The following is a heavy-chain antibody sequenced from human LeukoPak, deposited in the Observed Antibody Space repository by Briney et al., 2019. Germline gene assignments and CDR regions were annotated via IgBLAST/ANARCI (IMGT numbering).Heavy chain of an antibody. J-gene: IGHJ4*02. CDR3: ARGPYYYDSSGYYFGYFDY. CDR1: GYTFTSYD. CDR2: MNPNSGNT. D-gene: IGHD3-22*01. V-gene: IGHV1-8*03. Sequence: ASVKVSCKASGYTFTSYDINWVRQATGQGLEWMGWMNPNSGNTAYAQKFQGRVTITADESTSTAYMELSSLRSEDTAVYYCARGPYYYDSSGYYFGYFDYWGQGTLVTVSS.